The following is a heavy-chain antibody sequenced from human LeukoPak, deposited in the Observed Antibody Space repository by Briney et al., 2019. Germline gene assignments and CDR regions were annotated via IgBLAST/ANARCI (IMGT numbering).Heavy chain of an antibody. D-gene: IGHD5-24*01. CDR2: ISTGNRHI. Sequence: GGSLRLSCAASGFIFSNYIMNWVRQAPGKGLELVSSISTGNRHIYYAASVKGRFTISRDDAKNSLYLHMNSLRAEDTAVYYCARDLSGDGYNKFDYWGQGTPVTVSP. CDR1: GFIFSNYI. J-gene: IGHJ4*02. CDR3: ARDLSGDGYNKFDY. V-gene: IGHV3-21*01.